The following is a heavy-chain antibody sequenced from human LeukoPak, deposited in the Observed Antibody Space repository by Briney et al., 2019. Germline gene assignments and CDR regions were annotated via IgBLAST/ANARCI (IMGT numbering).Heavy chain of an antibody. J-gene: IGHJ6*02. V-gene: IGHV3-53*04. CDR3: ARDQGIYSSGWYSYYGMDV. D-gene: IGHD6-19*01. CDR1: GFSVSSNY. CDR2: IYNDGST. Sequence: GGSLRLSCAASGFSVSSNYMNWVRQAPGKGLEWVSIIYNDGSTYYADSVKGRFTISRHNSKKMVYLQMNSLRTEDTAVYYCARDQGIYSSGWYSYYGMDVWGQGTTVTASS.